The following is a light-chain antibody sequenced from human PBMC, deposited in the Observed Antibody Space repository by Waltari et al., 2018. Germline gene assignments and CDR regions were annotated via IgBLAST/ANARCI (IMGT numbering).Light chain of an antibody. Sequence: DIVMTQTPLSLPITPGEPASISCRSSQSLLHSNGNTYLHWYLQKPGQSPQLLIYGGSNRSSGVPDRCSGSGSGTDFTLKISKVEAEDVGIYYCVQAIAFPFTFGPGTKLDI. CDR1: QSLLHSNGNTY. CDR2: GGS. V-gene: IGKV2-40*01. CDR3: VQAIAFPFT. J-gene: IGKJ3*01.